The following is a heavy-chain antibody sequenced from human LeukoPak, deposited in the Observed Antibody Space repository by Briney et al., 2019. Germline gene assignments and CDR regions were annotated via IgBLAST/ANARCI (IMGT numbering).Heavy chain of an antibody. V-gene: IGHV3-23*01. CDR2: ISGSGGST. CDR3: AKDLVAGPMFDY. J-gene: IGHJ4*02. D-gene: IGHD6-19*01. CDR1: GITFSSYG. Sequence: GGSLRLSCAASGITFSSYGMSWVRQAPGKGLEWVSAISGSGGSTYYADSVKGRFTISRDNSKNTLYLQMNSLRAEDTAVYYCAKDLVAGPMFDYWGQGTLVTVSS.